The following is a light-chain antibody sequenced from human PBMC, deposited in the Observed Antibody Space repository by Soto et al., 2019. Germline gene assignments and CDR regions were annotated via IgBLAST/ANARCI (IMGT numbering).Light chain of an antibody. CDR1: QSISGW. J-gene: IGKJ2*01. CDR3: QEYNTHSRYT. CDR2: KAS. Sequence: DIPMTQSPSTLSASVGDRVNITCRASQSISGWLAWYQQKPGKAPKLLIYKASSLESGVPSRFSGSGSGTEFTLTISSLQPDDFATYYCQEYNTHSRYTFGQGTKLEIK. V-gene: IGKV1-5*03.